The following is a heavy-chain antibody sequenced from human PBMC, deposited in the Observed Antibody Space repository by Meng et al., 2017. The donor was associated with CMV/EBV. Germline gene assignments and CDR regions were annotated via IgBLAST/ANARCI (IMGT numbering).Heavy chain of an antibody. D-gene: IGHD3-3*01. J-gene: IGHJ6*02. Sequence: GGSLRLSCAASGFTFSSYSMNWVRQAPGKGLEWVSSISSSSSYIYYADSVKGRFTISRDNAKNSLYLQMNSLRAEDTAAYYCARDLLYYDFWSGYRDYYYYYGMDVWGQGTTVTVSS. V-gene: IGHV3-21*01. CDR2: ISSSSSYI. CDR1: GFTFSSYS. CDR3: ARDLLYYDFWSGYRDYYYYYGMDV.